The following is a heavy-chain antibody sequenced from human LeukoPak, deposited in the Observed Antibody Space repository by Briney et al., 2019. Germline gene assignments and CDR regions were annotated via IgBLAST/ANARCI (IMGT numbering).Heavy chain of an antibody. CDR2: ISGSGGST. D-gene: IGHD6-13*01. CDR1: GFTFSSYA. V-gene: IGHV3-23*01. Sequence: PGGSLRLSCAASGFTFSSYAMSWVRQAPGKGLEWVSAISGSGGSTYYADSVKGRFTISRDNSKNTLYLQMNSVRAEDTAVYYCAKELQEEGGSSWYVYFDYWGQGTLVTVSS. CDR3: AKELQEEGGSSWYVYFDY. J-gene: IGHJ4*02.